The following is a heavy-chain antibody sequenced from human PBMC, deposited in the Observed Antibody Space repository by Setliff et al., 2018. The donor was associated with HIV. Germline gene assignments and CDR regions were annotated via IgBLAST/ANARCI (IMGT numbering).Heavy chain of an antibody. D-gene: IGHD1-1*01. V-gene: IGHV2-70*18. J-gene: IGHJ4*02. CDR2: IYWNNNK. Sequence: TLSLTCTVSGASITTHWWSWIRQSPGKALEWLAFIYWNNNKHYSTSLKSRLTVTKDTSKNRVVFTMTNMDPVDTATYYCAYSGRQLRGPYFDFWGQGTPVTVSS. CDR1: GASITTHW. CDR3: AYSGRQLRGPYFDF.